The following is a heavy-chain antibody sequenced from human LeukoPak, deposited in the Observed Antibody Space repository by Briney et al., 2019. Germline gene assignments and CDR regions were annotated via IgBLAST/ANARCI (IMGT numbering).Heavy chain of an antibody. CDR2: INHSGST. CDR3: ARVALPGVYYFDY. J-gene: IGHJ4*02. D-gene: IGHD2-8*01. CDR1: GGSISGYY. Sequence: SETLSLTCTVSGGSISGYYWSWIRQPPGKGLEWIGEINHSGSTNYNPSLKSRVTISVDTSKNHFSLKLSSVTAADTAVYYCARVALPGVYYFDYWGQGTLVTVSS. V-gene: IGHV4-34*01.